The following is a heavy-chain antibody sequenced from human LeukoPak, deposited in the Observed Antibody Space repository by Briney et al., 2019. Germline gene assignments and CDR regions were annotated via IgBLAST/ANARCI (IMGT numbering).Heavy chain of an antibody. CDR3: ATDRPHGAVAGVKPFDY. Sequence: SETLSLTCAVYGGSFSGYYWSWIRQPPGKGLEWIGEINHSGSTNYNPSLKSRVTISVDTSKNQFSLKLSSVTAADTAVYYCATDRPHGAVAGVKPFDYWGQGTIVTVSS. CDR1: GGSFSGYY. J-gene: IGHJ4*02. D-gene: IGHD6-19*01. V-gene: IGHV4-34*01. CDR2: INHSGST.